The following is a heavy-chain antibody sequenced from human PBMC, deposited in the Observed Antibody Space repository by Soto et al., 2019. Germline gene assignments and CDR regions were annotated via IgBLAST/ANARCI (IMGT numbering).Heavy chain of an antibody. CDR2: IYFDEDK. Sequence: QISLKESGPALVKPTQTLTLTCTVSGFSLSSSGMGVGWVRQPAGKALEWLALIYFDEDKRYSPSLQSRLTITKDTSKNQVVLTMTNMDPGDTATYYCALCPPQYYYARDVWGQGTTVTVSS. CDR3: ALCPPQYYYARDV. J-gene: IGHJ6*02. V-gene: IGHV2-5*02. CDR1: GFSLSSSGMG.